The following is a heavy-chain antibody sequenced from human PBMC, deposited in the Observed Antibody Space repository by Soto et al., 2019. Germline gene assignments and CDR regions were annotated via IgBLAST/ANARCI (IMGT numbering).Heavy chain of an antibody. Sequence: LSLTCTVSGGSISSSSYYWGWIRQPPGKGLEWIGSIYYSGSTYYNPSLKSRVNISVDTSKNQFSLKLSSVTAADTAVYYCARHGYYYGSGSSYWGQGTLVTVSS. CDR3: ARHGYYYGSGSSY. V-gene: IGHV4-39*01. CDR2: IYYSGST. J-gene: IGHJ4*02. CDR1: GGSISSSSYY. D-gene: IGHD3-10*01.